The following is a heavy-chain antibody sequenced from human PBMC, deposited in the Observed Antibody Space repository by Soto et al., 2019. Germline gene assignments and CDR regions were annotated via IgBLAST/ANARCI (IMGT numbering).Heavy chain of an antibody. D-gene: IGHD3-16*01. CDR3: ARWGECISSPHVRAFDI. J-gene: IGHJ3*02. V-gene: IGHV4-59*01. CDR1: GDSITSYY. Sequence: QMQLQESGPGLVKPSETLSLTCTVSGDSITSYYWNWIRQPPGKELEWVGFTHYTGSAMYSPSLKSRVTMSVDTSKSQFSLRLSSVTAADTGVYFCARWGECISSPHVRAFDIWGQGAMVTVSS. CDR2: THYTGSA.